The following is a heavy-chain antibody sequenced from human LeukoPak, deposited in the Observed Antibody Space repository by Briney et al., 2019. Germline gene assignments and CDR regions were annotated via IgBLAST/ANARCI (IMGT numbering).Heavy chain of an antibody. CDR2: ISSSDSTI. CDR3: ARLAPTSSGDGDNWFDP. CDR1: GFTFSSYE. D-gene: IGHD2-21*02. J-gene: IGHJ5*02. V-gene: IGHV3-48*03. Sequence: GGSLRLSCAASGFTFSSYEMHWVRQPPGKGLEWVSYISSSDSTIYYADSVKGRFTISRDNAKNSLYLQMNSLRAEDTAVYYCARLAPTSSGDGDNWFDPWGQGTLVTVSS.